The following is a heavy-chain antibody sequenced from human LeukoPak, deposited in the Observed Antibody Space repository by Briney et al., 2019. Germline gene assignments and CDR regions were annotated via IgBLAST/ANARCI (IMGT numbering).Heavy chain of an antibody. J-gene: IGHJ4*02. Sequence: GGTLRLSCAASGFTFSSYGMSWVRQAPGKGLEWVANIKQDGSEKYYVDSVKGRFTISRDNAKNSLYLQMSSLRAEDTAVYYCARPPGSYYPYWGQGTLVTVSS. CDR1: GFTFSSYG. CDR2: IKQDGSEK. CDR3: ARPPGSYYPY. D-gene: IGHD1-26*01. V-gene: IGHV3-7*01.